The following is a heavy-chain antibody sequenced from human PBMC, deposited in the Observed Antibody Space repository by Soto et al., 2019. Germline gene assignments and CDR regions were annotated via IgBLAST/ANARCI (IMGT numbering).Heavy chain of an antibody. CDR1: GGTFSSYA. J-gene: IGHJ6*02. Sequence: QVQLVQSGAEVKKPGSSVKVSCKASGGTFSSYAISWVRQAPGQGLEWMGGIIPIFGTANYAQKFQGRVTITADKSTSTAYMELSSLRSEDTAVYYCARASPPDATMVRGVIIPPLYYYGMDVWGQGTTVTVSS. CDR3: ARASPPDATMVRGVIIPPLYYYGMDV. CDR2: IIPIFGTA. V-gene: IGHV1-69*06. D-gene: IGHD3-10*01.